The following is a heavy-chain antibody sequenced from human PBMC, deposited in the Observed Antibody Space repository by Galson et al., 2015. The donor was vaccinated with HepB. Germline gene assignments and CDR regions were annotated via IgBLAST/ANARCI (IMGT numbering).Heavy chain of an antibody. D-gene: IGHD6-19*01. CDR1: GYTFTSYG. CDR2: ISAYNGNT. CDR3: ARDRRNWGSGWFDAHDY. V-gene: IGHV1-18*04. J-gene: IGHJ4*02. Sequence: SVKVSCKASGYTFTSYGISWVRQAPGQGLEWMGWISAYNGNTNYAQKLQGRVTMTTDTSTSTAYMELRSLRSDDTAVYYCARDRRNWGSGWFDAHDYWGQGTLVTVSS.